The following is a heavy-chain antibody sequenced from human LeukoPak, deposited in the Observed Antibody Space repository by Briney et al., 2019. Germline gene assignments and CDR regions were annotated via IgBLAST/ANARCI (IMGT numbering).Heavy chain of an antibody. CDR3: AKDLLYSDVWGSYRPNPLDY. CDR2: ISYDGSNK. D-gene: IGHD3-16*02. CDR1: GFTFSSYG. V-gene: IGHV3-30*18. J-gene: IGHJ4*02. Sequence: GGSLRLSCAASGFTFSSYGMHWVRQAPGKGLEWVAVISYDGSNKYYADSVKGRFTISRDNSKNTLYLQMNSLRAEDTAVYYCAKDLLYSDVWGSYRPNPLDYWGQGTLDTVSS.